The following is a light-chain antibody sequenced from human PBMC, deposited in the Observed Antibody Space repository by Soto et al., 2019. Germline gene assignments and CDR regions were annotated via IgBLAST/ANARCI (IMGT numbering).Light chain of an antibody. CDR1: QSPLHSNGYNY. J-gene: IGKJ4*02. Sequence: ESVMTQSPLSLSVTPGEPASISCRSSQSPLHSNGYNYLDWYLQKPVQSPQLLIYLGSFRAAGVPNRFSGSGSGEDFTLKISRVEAEDVGVYYCMQALQTPSFGGGTKVEIK. CDR2: LGS. V-gene: IGKV2-28*01. CDR3: MQALQTPS.